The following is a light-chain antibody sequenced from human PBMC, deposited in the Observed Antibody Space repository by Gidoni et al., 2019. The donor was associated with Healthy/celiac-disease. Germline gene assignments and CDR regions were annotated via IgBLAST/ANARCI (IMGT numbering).Light chain of an antibody. V-gene: IGKV3-20*01. CDR3: QQYGSSPPIFT. J-gene: IGKJ3*01. Sequence: EIVLTQSPGTLSLSPGERATLSCRASQSVSSSYLAWYQQKPGQAPRLLIYGASSRATGIPDRFSGSGSGTDFTLTISRLEPEDFAVYYCQQYGSSPPIFTFGPXTKVDIK. CDR1: QSVSSSY. CDR2: GAS.